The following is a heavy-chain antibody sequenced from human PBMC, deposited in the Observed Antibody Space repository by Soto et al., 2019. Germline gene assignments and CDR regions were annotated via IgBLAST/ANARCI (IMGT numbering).Heavy chain of an antibody. CDR2: INDRGSI. Sequence: QVQLQQWGAGPLRPLETLSLTCGVSGGSFSGYYWAWIRQSPGKGLEWIGEINDRGSINYNPSLKSRVSISVDTSKNHYSLNRRSVTAADTAVYDCARESHDILTGPPWVWYFDLWGRGTLVTVSS. J-gene: IGHJ2*01. V-gene: IGHV4-34*01. D-gene: IGHD3-9*01. CDR3: ARESHDILTGPPWVWYFDL. CDR1: GGSFSGYY.